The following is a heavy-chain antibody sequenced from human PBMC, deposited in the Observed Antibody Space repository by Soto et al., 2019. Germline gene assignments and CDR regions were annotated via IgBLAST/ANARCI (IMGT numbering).Heavy chain of an antibody. CDR3: ASGYSYGRSNAFDI. CDR1: GYSFTSYW. D-gene: IGHD5-18*01. Sequence: GDSLKISCKGSGYSFTSYWVGWVRRMPGKGLKWMGIIYTGDSDTRYSPSFKGQVTISAHKSISTAYMQWRSLKASDTAMYYCASGYSYGRSNAFDIWGQGTMVTVSS. J-gene: IGHJ3*02. CDR2: IYTGDSDT. V-gene: IGHV5-51*01.